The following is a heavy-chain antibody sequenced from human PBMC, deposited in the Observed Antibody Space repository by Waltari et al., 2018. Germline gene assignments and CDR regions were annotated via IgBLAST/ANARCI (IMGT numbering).Heavy chain of an antibody. CDR2: IYSSGST. J-gene: IGHJ4*02. D-gene: IGHD2-15*01. CDR3: VRDCRDGSCYSD. Sequence: QVQLQESGPGLVKPSETLSLTCTVSGGSINGYFWSWIRRPAGQGLEWIGRIYSSGSTGYTHSLKRRVSMSVDTSKNQFSLKLSSVTAADTAVYYCVRDCRDGSCYSDWGQGSLVTVSS. V-gene: IGHV4-4*07. CDR1: GGSINGYF.